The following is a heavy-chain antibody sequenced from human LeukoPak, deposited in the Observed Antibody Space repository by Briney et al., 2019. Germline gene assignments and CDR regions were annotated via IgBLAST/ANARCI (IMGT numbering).Heavy chain of an antibody. J-gene: IGHJ4*02. V-gene: IGHV3-11*04. Sequence: PGGSLRLSCAASGFTFSNFYMTWLRQAPGKGLEWVSYISNSGTTIYYADSVKGRFTMSRDNGKNSLYLQMNSLRAEDTAVYYCARGHWGLDYWGQGTLVTVSS. CDR1: GFTFSNFY. D-gene: IGHD7-27*01. CDR3: ARGHWGLDY. CDR2: ISNSGTTI.